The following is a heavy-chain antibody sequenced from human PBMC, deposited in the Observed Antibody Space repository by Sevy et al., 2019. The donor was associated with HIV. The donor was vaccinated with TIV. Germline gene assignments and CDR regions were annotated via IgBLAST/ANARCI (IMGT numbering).Heavy chain of an antibody. D-gene: IGHD3-22*01. V-gene: IGHV3-21*01. CDR1: GFTFRSYT. J-gene: IGHJ4*02. CDR3: ARVRPYDTRDFDY. CDR2: ISSSGSYI. Sequence: GGSLRLSCVASGFTFRSYTMKWVRQAPGKGLECVSSISSSGSYIYYADSVKGRFTISRDDAKNSLYLQVNTLRAEDAALYYCARVRPYDTRDFDYWGQGTLVTVSS.